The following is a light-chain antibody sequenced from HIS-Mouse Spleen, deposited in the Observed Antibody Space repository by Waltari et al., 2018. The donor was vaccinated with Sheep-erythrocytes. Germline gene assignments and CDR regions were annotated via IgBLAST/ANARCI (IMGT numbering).Light chain of an antibody. J-gene: IGLJ1*01. Sequence: QSALTQPPSASGSPGQSVTISCPGTSSDVGGYNYVSWYQQHPGKAPKLMIYEVSKRPSGVPDRFSGSKSGNTASLTVSGLQAEDEADYYCSSYAGSNNYVFVTGTKVTVL. CDR3: SSYAGSNNYV. CDR2: EVS. CDR1: SSDVGGYNY. V-gene: IGLV2-8*01.